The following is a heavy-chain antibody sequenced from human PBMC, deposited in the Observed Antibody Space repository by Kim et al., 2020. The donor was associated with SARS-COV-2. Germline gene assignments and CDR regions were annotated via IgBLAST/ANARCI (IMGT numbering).Heavy chain of an antibody. CDR1: GGSISSYY. CDR3: ARDLHVVPAASGYDYYYGMDV. Sequence: SETLSLTCTVSGGSISSYYWSWIRQPPGKGLEWIGYIYYSGSTNYNPSLKSRVTISVDTSKNQFSLKLSSVTAADTAVYYCARDLHVVPAASGYDYYYGMDVWGQGTTVTVSS. J-gene: IGHJ6*02. CDR2: IYYSGST. V-gene: IGHV4-59*13. D-gene: IGHD2-2*01.